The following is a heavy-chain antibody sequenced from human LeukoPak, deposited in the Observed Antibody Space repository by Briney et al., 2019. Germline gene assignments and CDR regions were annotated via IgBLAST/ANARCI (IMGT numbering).Heavy chain of an antibody. CDR1: GYTFISYG. CDR2: FSVYNGNT. Sequence: ASVKVSCKASGYTFISYGLSWVRQAPGQGLEWMGWFSVYNGNTNYAQKFHGRVTMTTDTSTSTVYMELRSLRSDDTAVYYCARGGRTMEFDYWGQGTLVTVSS. D-gene: IGHD4/OR15-4a*01. CDR3: ARGGRTMEFDY. V-gene: IGHV1-18*01. J-gene: IGHJ4*02.